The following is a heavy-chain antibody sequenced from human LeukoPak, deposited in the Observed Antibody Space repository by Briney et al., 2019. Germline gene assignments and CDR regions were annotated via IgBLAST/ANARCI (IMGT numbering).Heavy chain of an antibody. CDR2: IYYSGST. V-gene: IGHV4-39*07. Sequence: SETLSLSCTVSGCPVSSSSYYWSRLRKPPGEGLEWILSIYYSGSTYYNPSLKSRVTISVDTSKNQFSLKLSSVTAADTAVYYCARDYHSSGYGDAYFDYWGQGTLVTVSS. CDR1: GCPVSSSSYY. J-gene: IGHJ4*02. CDR3: ARDYHSSGYGDAYFDY. D-gene: IGHD3-10*01.